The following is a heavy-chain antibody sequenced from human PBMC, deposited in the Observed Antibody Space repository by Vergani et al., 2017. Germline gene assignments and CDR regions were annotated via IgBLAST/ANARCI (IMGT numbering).Heavy chain of an antibody. D-gene: IGHD3-22*01. Sequence: QVQLQESGPGLVKPSQTLSLTCTVSGGSISSGDYYWSWIRQPPGKGLECIGYIYYSGRTYYNPSLKSRVTRSVDTSKNQFSLKLSSVTAADTAVDDCARAPIYDSSGYDGSPGAFDIWGQGTMVTVSS. J-gene: IGHJ3*02. CDR2: IYYSGRT. V-gene: IGHV4-30-4*01. CDR1: GGSISSGDYY. CDR3: ARAPIYDSSGYDGSPGAFDI.